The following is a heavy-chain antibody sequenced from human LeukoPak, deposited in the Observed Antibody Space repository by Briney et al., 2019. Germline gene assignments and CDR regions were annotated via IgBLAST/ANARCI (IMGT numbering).Heavy chain of an antibody. CDR3: AKAGHIVVVTAIQYLSWFDP. CDR1: GYTFTSYG. V-gene: IGHV1-18*01. J-gene: IGHJ5*02. Sequence: GASVKVSCTASGYTFTSYGISWVRQAPGQGLEWMGWISAYNSDTNYAQKLQGRVTMTTDTSTSTAYMELRSLRSDDTAVYYCAKAGHIVVVTAIQYLSWFDPWGQGTLVTVSS. D-gene: IGHD2-21*02. CDR2: ISAYNSDT.